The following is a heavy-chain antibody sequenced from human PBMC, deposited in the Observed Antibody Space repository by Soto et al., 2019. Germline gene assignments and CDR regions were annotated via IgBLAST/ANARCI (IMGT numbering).Heavy chain of an antibody. J-gene: IGHJ4*02. CDR3: ARGKWLVPDF. CDR1: GFTFNTYW. CDR2: INSDGKST. V-gene: IGHV3-74*01. D-gene: IGHD6-19*01. Sequence: EVLFVQSGGGLVQPGGSLRLSCVASGFTFNTYWMHWVRQDPGKGLLWVSHINSDGKSTNYAESVRGRITISRDNTKSTLYLEMNSLRVEDTAVYYCARGKWLVPDFWGQGALVTVSS.